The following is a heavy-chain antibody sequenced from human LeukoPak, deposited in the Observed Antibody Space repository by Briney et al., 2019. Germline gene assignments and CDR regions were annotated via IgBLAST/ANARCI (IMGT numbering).Heavy chain of an antibody. D-gene: IGHD3-22*01. Sequence: SETLSLTCTVSGGSISSYYWSWIRQPPGKGLEWIGYISYSGSTNYNPSLKSRVTISVDTSKNQFSLKLSSVTAADTAVYYCGRGYLYWYFDLWGRGTLVAVSS. CDR1: GGSISSYY. CDR3: GRGYLYWYFDL. V-gene: IGHV4-59*12. CDR2: ISYSGST. J-gene: IGHJ2*01.